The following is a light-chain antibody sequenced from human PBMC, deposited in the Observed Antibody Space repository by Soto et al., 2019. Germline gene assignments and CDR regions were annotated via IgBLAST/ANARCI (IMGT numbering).Light chain of an antibody. J-gene: IGLJ1*01. Sequence: QSVLTQPPSVSGAPGQRITISCAGSSSNIGAGYDVHWYQPHPGTAPKLLIYANNNRPSGVPDLFSGSKSGTSASLAITGLQAEDEADYYGQSFDSSLNAPSVFGTGTKLTVL. CDR1: SSNIGAGYD. V-gene: IGLV1-40*01. CDR3: QSFDSSLNAPSV. CDR2: ANN.